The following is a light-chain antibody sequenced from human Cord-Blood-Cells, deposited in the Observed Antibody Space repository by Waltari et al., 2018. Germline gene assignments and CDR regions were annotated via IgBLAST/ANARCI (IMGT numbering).Light chain of an antibody. Sequence: IQITQSLSSLSASVGDRVTITCRANQGIRNYLAWYQQKPEKVPKLLIYAASTLQSGVPSRFGSSGAGTDFTLTISSQQPEYVTTYCFQKYSSALFTFGPGTKVDIK. V-gene: IGKV1-27*01. CDR2: AAS. CDR1: QGIRNY. J-gene: IGKJ3*01. CDR3: QKYSSALFT.